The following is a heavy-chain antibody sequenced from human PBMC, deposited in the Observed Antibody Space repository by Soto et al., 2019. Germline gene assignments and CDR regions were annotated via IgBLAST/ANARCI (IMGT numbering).Heavy chain of an antibody. J-gene: IGHJ4*03. Sequence: GGSLRLSCAASGFTFSSYSMNWVRQAPGKGLGWVSSISSSSSYIYYADSVKGRFTISRDNAKNSLYLQMNSLRAEDTAVYYCARDLVGYFDWLLWNELDYWGQGTMVTVSS. D-gene: IGHD3-9*01. V-gene: IGHV3-21*01. CDR2: ISSSSSYI. CDR1: GFTFSSYS. CDR3: ARDLVGYFDWLLWNELDY.